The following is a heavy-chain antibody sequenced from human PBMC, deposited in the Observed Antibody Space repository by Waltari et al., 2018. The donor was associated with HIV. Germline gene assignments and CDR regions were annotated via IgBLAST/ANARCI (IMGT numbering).Heavy chain of an antibody. CDR2: IDHTGTS. CDR1: GGSFSGYY. J-gene: IGHJ4*02. D-gene: IGHD3-16*01. V-gene: IGHV4-34*01. CDR3: VRGFGNYGFYFDY. Sequence: AGLVKPSGTVSLTCAVYGGSFSGYYWTWIRQSPGRGLEWMGEIDHTGTSTYNPSLKGRVTMSVDTSKNQFSLNLKSVTVADTAVYYCVRGFGNYGFYFDYWGQGKLVSVSS.